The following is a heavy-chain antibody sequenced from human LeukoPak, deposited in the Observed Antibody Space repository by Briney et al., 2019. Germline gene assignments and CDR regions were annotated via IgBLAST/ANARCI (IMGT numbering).Heavy chain of an antibody. D-gene: IGHD1-26*01. V-gene: IGHV3-15*01. CDR2: IKSKTDGGTT. J-gene: IGHJ4*02. CDR3: AKGVVGATTNGLDY. CDR1: GFTFSNAW. Sequence: GGSLRLSCAASGFTFSNAWMSWVRQAPGKGLEWVGRIKSKTDGGTTDYAAPVKGRFTISRDDSKNTLYLQMNSLKTEDTAVYYCAKGVVGATTNGLDYWGQGTLVTVSS.